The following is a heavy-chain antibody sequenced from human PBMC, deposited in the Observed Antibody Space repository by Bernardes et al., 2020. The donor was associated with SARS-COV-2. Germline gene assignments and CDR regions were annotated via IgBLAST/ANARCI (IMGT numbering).Heavy chain of an antibody. CDR3: AKELVERDYFDY. Sequence: GGSLRLSCAASGFTFNTFAMSWVRQAPGKGLEWVSAISGSGGGTRYYADSEKGRFTISRDNSKNTLYLQINSLRAEDTAVYYCAKELVERDYFDYWGHGNLVTVSS. J-gene: IGHJ4*01. D-gene: IGHD2-15*01. CDR1: GFTFNTFA. CDR2: ISGSGGGTR. V-gene: IGHV3-23*01.